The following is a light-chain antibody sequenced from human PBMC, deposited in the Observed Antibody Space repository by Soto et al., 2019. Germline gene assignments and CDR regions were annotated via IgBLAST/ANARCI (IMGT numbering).Light chain of an antibody. CDR1: QSISTY. V-gene: IGKV1-5*03. Sequence: TQMTQTPSTLSASVGDRVAIPCRASQSISTYLAWYQQKPGKAPKLLIYKASSLESGVPSRFSGSGSGAEFTLTISSLQPDDFATYYCQQYNTYSRTFGQGTKVDIK. CDR3: QQYNTYSRT. J-gene: IGKJ1*01. CDR2: KAS.